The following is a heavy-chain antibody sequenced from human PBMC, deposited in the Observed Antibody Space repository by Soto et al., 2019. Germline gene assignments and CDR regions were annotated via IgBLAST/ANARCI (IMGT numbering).Heavy chain of an antibody. CDR1: GFTFSSYS. CDR2: ISSSSSYI. D-gene: IGHD3-9*01. CDR3: ARDSRPWDWLLSTDDAFDI. J-gene: IGHJ3*02. Sequence: GGSLTLSCAASGFTFSSYSKNWVRRAPVKGLEWVSSISSSSSYIYYADSVKGRFTISRDNAKNSLYLQMNSLRAEDTAVYYCARDSRPWDWLLSTDDAFDIWGQGTMVTVPS. V-gene: IGHV3-21*01.